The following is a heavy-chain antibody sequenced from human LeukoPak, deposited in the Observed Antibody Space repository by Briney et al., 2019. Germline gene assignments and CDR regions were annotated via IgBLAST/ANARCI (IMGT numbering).Heavy chain of an antibody. Sequence: PTETLFLTCTVSGGSISSGGYYWSWIRQHPGKGLEWIGYIYYSGSTYYNPSLKSRVTISVDTSKNQFSLKLSSVTAADTAVYYCARGLLTNNWFDPWGQGTLVTVSS. D-gene: IGHD3-9*01. CDR3: ARGLLTNNWFDP. J-gene: IGHJ5*02. V-gene: IGHV4-31*03. CDR2: IYYSGST. CDR1: GGSISSGGYY.